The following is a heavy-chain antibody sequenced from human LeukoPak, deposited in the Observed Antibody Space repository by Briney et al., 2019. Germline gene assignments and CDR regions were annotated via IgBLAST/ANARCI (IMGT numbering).Heavy chain of an antibody. CDR2: IYYSGST. J-gene: IGHJ5*02. CDR1: GGSIGSSSYY. V-gene: IGHV4-39*01. Sequence: SETLSLTCTVSGGSIGSSSYYWGWIRQPPGKGLEWIGSIYYSGSTYYNPSLKSRVTISVDTSKNQFSLKLSSVTAADTAVYYCARRASINGATKTYNWFDPWGQGTLVTVSS. D-gene: IGHD1-26*01. CDR3: ARRASINGATKTYNWFDP.